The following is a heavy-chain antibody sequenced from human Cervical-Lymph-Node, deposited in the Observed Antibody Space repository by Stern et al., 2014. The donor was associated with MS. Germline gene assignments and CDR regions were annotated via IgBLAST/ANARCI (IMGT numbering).Heavy chain of an antibody. J-gene: IGHJ4*02. V-gene: IGHV5-51*01. Sequence: EVQLEESGPEVKRPGESLKISCQASGYTFTSYWIGWVRQMPGKGLEWIAIIFPGGSDIRYSPSFQGQVPISAEKSSSTAYLQWNNLKASDTAIYYCARQRYFDYWGQGTLVTVSS. CDR3: ARQRYFDY. CDR2: IFPGGSDI. CDR1: GYTFTSYW.